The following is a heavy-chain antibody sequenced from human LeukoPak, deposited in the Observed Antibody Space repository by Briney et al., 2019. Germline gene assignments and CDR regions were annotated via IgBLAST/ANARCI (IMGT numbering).Heavy chain of an antibody. CDR1: GRSLSGYY. J-gene: IGHJ4*02. Sequence: SETLSLTCAVYGRSLSGYYWSWIRQPPGKGLEWIGEINHSGSTNDNPSLKSRVTISVDTSKNQFSLKLSSVTAADTAVYYCARGRSGNYYGLGSYYNYWGQGILVTVSS. CDR3: ARGRSGNYYGLGSYYNY. D-gene: IGHD3-10*01. CDR2: INHSGST. V-gene: IGHV4-34*01.